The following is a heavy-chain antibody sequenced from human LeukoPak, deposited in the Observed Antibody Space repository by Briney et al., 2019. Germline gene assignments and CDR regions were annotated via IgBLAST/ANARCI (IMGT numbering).Heavy chain of an antibody. D-gene: IGHD3-22*01. CDR3: ARVVQSTDSSGFYLPEYFQH. J-gene: IGHJ1*01. Sequence: SETLSLTCTVSGGSISSSSYHWGWIRQPPGKGLEWIGSIYHSGSTYYNPSLKSRVTISVDTSKNQFSLKLRSVTAADTAVYYCARVVQSTDSSGFYLPEYFQHWGQGTLVTVSS. CDR1: GGSISSSSYH. CDR2: IYHSGST. V-gene: IGHV4-39*07.